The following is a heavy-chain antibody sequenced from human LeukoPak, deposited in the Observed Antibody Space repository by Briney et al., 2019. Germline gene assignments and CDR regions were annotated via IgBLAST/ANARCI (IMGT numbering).Heavy chain of an antibody. J-gene: IGHJ6*03. CDR3: ASVGTSNYYYYYYMDV. V-gene: IGHV1-18*01. CDR2: ISAYNGNT. Sequence: ASVKVSCKPSGYTFTSYAISWVRQAPGQGLEGMGWISAYNGNTNYAQKLQGRVTMTTDTSTSTAYMELRSLRSDDTAVYYCASVGTSNYYYYYYMDVWGKGTTVTISS. D-gene: IGHD1-26*01. CDR1: GYTFTSYA.